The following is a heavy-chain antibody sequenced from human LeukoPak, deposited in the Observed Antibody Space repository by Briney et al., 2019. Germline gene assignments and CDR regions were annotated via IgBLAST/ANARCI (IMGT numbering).Heavy chain of an antibody. CDR1: GFTFSSYA. CDR3: ARVVFLSGGSCSDY. V-gene: IGHV3-7*01. CDR2: IKQDGSEK. J-gene: IGHJ4*02. D-gene: IGHD2-15*01. Sequence: GGSLRLSCAASGFTFSSYAMYWVRQAPGKGLEWVANIKQDGSEKYYVDSVKGRFTISRDNAKDSLYLQMNSLRAEDTAVYYCARVVFLSGGSCSDYWGQGTLVTVSS.